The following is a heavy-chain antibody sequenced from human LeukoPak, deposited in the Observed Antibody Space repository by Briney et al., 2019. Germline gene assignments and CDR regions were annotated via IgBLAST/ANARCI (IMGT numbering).Heavy chain of an antibody. CDR3: ARRAYSGSYFYFDY. J-gene: IGHJ4*02. CDR2: INSDGSSI. CDR1: EFTFSNYW. D-gene: IGHD1-26*01. Sequence: GGSLRLSCAASEFTFSNYWMHWVRQAPGKGLVWVSRINSDGSSISYADAVKGRFTISRDNAKNTLYLQMNSLRAEDTAVYYCARRAYSGSYFYFDYWGQGTLVTVSS. V-gene: IGHV3-74*01.